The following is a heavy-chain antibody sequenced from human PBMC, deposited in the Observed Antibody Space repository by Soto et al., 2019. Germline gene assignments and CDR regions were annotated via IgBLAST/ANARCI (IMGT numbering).Heavy chain of an antibody. D-gene: IGHD2-2*01. J-gene: IGHJ4*02. Sequence: PSETLSLTCTVSGDSISSYYWSWIRQPPGKGLEWIGYIYYSGSTNYNPSLKSRVTISLDTSKNQSSLKLSSVTAADTAVYYCARRGGRSCSSTSCYFGYWGQGILVTVSS. V-gene: IGHV4-59*08. CDR3: ARRGGRSCSSTSCYFGY. CDR1: GDSISSYY. CDR2: IYYSGST.